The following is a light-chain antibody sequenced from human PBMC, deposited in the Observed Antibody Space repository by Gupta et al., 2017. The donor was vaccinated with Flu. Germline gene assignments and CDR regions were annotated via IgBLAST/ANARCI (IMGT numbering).Light chain of an antibody. V-gene: IGKV3-15*01. CDR2: AAS. J-gene: IGKJ5*01. Sequence: ETVMTQSPPTLSVSPGERAILPCRASQSIGRNLAWYQPKPGQAPRLLIYAASTRATGIAARFSGSGSGTXFALTIXSLQSEDYAVYYCQQYNNWPLTFGXGTRLEIK. CDR1: QSIGRN. CDR3: QQYNNWPLT.